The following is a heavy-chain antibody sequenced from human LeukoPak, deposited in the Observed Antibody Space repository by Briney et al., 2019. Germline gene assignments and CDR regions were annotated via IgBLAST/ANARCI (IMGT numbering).Heavy chain of an antibody. Sequence: SETLSLTCGVSGVSASDYSWTWIRQTPGKGLEWIGEISNTGSTHYNPSLRSRLNISVETTKHQFSLKMHSVTAADTAVYYCARGLATFYHFSSGSHSRFDSWGQATLVSVSS. J-gene: IGHJ5*01. D-gene: IGHD3-3*01. V-gene: IGHV4-34*01. CDR2: ISNTGST. CDR3: ARGLATFYHFSSGSHSRFDS. CDR1: GVSASDYS.